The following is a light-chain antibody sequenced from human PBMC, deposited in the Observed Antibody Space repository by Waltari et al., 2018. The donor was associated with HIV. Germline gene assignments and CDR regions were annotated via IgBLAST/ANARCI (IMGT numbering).Light chain of an antibody. Sequence: QSALTQPASVSGSPGQSITISCTGTSSDVGGYNYVSCYQQHPGKAPKVMIYEVTTRASGVSNRFSGSKSGNTASLIISGLQAGDEADYYCSSYTSSNTVVFGGGTKLTVL. V-gene: IGLV2-14*01. CDR3: SSYTSSNTVV. CDR1: SSDVGGYNY. CDR2: EVT. J-gene: IGLJ2*01.